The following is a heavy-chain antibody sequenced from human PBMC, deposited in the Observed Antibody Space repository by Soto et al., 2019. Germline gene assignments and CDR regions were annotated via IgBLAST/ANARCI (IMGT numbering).Heavy chain of an antibody. CDR1: GYSFTSYW. CDR3: ARQTVGSYSYYYYYGMDF. J-gene: IGHJ6*02. Sequence: AESLNISCKGSGYSFTSYWIGWVRQMPGKGLEWMGIIYPGDSDTRYSPSFQGQVTISTDKSISTAYLQWSSLKASDTAMYYCARQTVGSYSYYYYYGMDFCGQGYTVTFSS. V-gene: IGHV5-51*01. D-gene: IGHD1-26*01. CDR2: IYPGDSDT.